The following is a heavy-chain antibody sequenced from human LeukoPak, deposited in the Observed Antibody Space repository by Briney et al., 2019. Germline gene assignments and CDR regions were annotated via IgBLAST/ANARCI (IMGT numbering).Heavy chain of an antibody. V-gene: IGHV3-23*01. CDR1: GFTFSSYA. Sequence: GGSLRLSCAASGFTFSSYAMSWVRQAPGKGLEWVSAISGSGDSTYYADSVKGRFTISRDNSKNTLYLQMNSLRAEDTAVYYCARDLNSGGSFWGQGTLVTVSS. J-gene: IGHJ4*02. CDR2: ISGSGDST. CDR3: ARDLNSGGSF. D-gene: IGHD2-15*01.